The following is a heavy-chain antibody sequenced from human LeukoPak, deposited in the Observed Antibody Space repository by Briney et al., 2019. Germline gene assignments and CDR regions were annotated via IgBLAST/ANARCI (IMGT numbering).Heavy chain of an antibody. V-gene: IGHV3-23*01. Sequence: GRSLRLSCAASGFTFSNYYMHWVRQAPGKGLEWVSGISGSGGSTYYEDSVKGRFTISRDNSKNTLHLQMNSLRAEDTAVYYCAKGVSSWYLDYWGQGTLVTVSS. CDR3: AKGVSSWYLDY. CDR1: GFTFSNYY. J-gene: IGHJ4*02. D-gene: IGHD6-13*01. CDR2: ISGSGGST.